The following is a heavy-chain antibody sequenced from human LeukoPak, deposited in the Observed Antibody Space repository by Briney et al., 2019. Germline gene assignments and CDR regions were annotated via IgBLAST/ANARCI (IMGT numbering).Heavy chain of an antibody. Sequence: GGSLRLSCAASGFTFSTYWMHWVRQAPGKGLEWVSGISGSGGSTYYADSVKGRFTISRDNSKNTLYLQMNSLRAEDTAVYYCAKEHSSWYYFGYWGQGTLVTVSS. CDR1: GFTFSTYW. CDR2: ISGSGGST. V-gene: IGHV3-23*01. J-gene: IGHJ4*02. D-gene: IGHD6-13*01. CDR3: AKEHSSWYYFGY.